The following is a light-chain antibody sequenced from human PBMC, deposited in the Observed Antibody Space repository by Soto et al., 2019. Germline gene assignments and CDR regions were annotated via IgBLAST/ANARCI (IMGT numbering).Light chain of an antibody. Sequence: EIVMTQSADTLSVSPGQRATLSCMASQSVSSNLAWDQQKPCQAPRLLIYGASTRATGVPARFSGSGSGTEFTLTISSLQSEDFSVYYCLQYNDWLLFTGGRGTKVDIK. CDR3: LQYNDWLLFT. V-gene: IGKV3-15*01. J-gene: IGKJ3*01. CDR1: QSVSSN. CDR2: GAS.